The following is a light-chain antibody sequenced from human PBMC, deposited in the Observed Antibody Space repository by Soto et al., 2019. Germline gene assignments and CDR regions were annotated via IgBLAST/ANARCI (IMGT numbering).Light chain of an antibody. V-gene: IGKV3-20*01. CDR1: QSIATSQ. CDR2: GAS. J-gene: IGKJ1*01. Sequence: EIVLTQSSGTLSLSPGERATLFCRASQSIATSQLAWYQQKPGQAPRLLIGASTRATGIPDRFSDSGSGTDFTLTISRLEPEDFAVYYCQQFAASPRTFGQGTKVDSK. CDR3: QQFAASPRT.